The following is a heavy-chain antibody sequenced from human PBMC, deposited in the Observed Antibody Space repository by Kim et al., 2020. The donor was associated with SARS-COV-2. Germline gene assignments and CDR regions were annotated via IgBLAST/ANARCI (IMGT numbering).Heavy chain of an antibody. Sequence: SVKGRFTISRDNAKNSLYLPMNSLRAEDTALYYCAKGDVGYSGYEIPIDLWGRGTLVTVSS. J-gene: IGHJ2*01. V-gene: IGHV3-9*01. D-gene: IGHD5-12*01. CDR3: AKGDVGYSGYEIPIDL.